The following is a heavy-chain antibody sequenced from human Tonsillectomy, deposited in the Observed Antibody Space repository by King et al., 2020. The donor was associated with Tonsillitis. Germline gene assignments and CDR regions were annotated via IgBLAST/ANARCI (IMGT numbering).Heavy chain of an antibody. CDR3: ARSHSWFDY. J-gene: IGHJ4*02. Sequence: VQLVESGGGLVKPGGSLRLSCAVSGFSFSNYGMNWVRQAPGKGLEWVSFISSSGSYIYYADSVKGRFTISRDNDKNSLYLQMSSLGAEDMAVYYCARSHSWFDYWGQGTLVTVSS. CDR2: ISSSGSYI. CDR1: GFSFSNYG. D-gene: IGHD2-15*01. V-gene: IGHV3-21*01.